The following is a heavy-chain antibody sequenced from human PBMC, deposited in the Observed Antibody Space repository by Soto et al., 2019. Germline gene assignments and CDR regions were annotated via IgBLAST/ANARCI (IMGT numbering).Heavy chain of an antibody. J-gene: IGHJ6*02. V-gene: IGHV1-46*01. D-gene: IGHD3-10*01. Sequence: ASVKVSCKASGYTFTSYYMHWVRQAPGQGLEWMGIINPSGGSTSYAQKFQGRVTMTRDTSTSTVYMELSSLRSEDTAVYYCARDFTMVRGVKTAYYYYYGMDVWGQGTTVTVSS. CDR1: GYTFTSYY. CDR2: INPSGGST. CDR3: ARDFTMVRGVKTAYYYYYGMDV.